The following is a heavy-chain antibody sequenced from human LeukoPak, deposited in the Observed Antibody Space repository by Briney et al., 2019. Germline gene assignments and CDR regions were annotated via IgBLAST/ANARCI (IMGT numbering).Heavy chain of an antibody. D-gene: IGHD3-10*01. CDR2: ISGSGGST. Sequence: PGGSLRLSCTASGFTFSSYVMNWVRQAPGKGLEWVSTISGSGGSTLYADSVRGRFTISRDNSKNTLSLQMNNLRAEHTAVYSCANSRGSGSYFNWYFDLWGRGTLVTVSS. J-gene: IGHJ2*01. V-gene: IGHV3-23*01. CDR1: GFTFSSYV. CDR3: ANSRGSGSYFNWYFDL.